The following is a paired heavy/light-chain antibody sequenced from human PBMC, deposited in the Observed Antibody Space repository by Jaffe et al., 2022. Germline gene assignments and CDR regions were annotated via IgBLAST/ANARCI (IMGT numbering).Heavy chain of an antibody. D-gene: IGHD2-15*01. CDR1: GFTFSSYS. Sequence: EVQLVESGGGLVQPGGSLRLSCAASGFTFSSYSMNWVRQAPGKGLEWVSYISSSSSTIYYADSVKGRFTISRDNAKNSLYLQMNSLRAEDTAVYYCARLKVDVVVVAATWWYYYYMDVWGKGTTVTVSS. CDR2: ISSSSSTI. J-gene: IGHJ6*03. CDR3: ARLKVDVVVVAATWWYYYYMDV. V-gene: IGHV3-48*01.
Light chain of an antibody. CDR1: QSLLHSNGYNY. CDR2: LGS. Sequence: DIVMTQSPLSLPVTPGEPASISCRSSQSLLHSNGYNYLDWYLQKPGQSPQLLIYLGSNRASGVPDRFSGSGSGTDFTLKISRVEAEDVGVYYCMQALQTPPWTFGQGTKVEIK. V-gene: IGKV2-28*01. CDR3: MQALQTPPWT. J-gene: IGKJ1*01.